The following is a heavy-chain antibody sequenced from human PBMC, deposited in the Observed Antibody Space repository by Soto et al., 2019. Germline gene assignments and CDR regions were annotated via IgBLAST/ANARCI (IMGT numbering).Heavy chain of an antibody. CDR2: ISSYNGNT. CDR3: ARRGSGYDLY. J-gene: IGHJ4*02. D-gene: IGHD5-12*01. CDR1: GYTFTSYS. V-gene: IGHV1-18*04. Sequence: SVKVSCKASGYTFTSYSISWLRQAPGQGLAWMGWISSYNGNTNYAQKFQGRVTMTTDTSTSTAYMELRSLTSDDTAVYYCARRGSGYDLYWGQGTLVTVSS.